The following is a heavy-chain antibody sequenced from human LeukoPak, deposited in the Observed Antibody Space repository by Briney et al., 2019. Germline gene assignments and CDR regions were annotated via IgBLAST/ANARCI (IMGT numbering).Heavy chain of an antibody. CDR2: ISAYNGNT. V-gene: IGHV1-18*01. CDR3: ARARRDLMGSSSCFDY. Sequence: GASVKVSCKASGYTFTSYGISWVRQAPGQGLEWMGWISAYNGNTNYAQKLQGRVTMTTDTSTSTAYMELSRLRSDDTAVYYCARARRDLMGSSSCFDYWGQGTLVTVSS. CDR1: GYTFTSYG. D-gene: IGHD6-13*01. J-gene: IGHJ4*02.